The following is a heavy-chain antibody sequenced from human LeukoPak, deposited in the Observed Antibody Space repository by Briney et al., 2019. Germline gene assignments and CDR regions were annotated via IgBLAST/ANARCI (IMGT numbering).Heavy chain of an antibody. Sequence: SETLSLTCAVYGGSFSGYYWSWIRQPPGKGLEWIGEINHSGSTNYNPSLKSRVTISVDTSKNQFSLKLSSVTAADTAVYYCARDLAPAEDGYYYGMDVWGQGTTVTVSS. CDR2: INHSGST. D-gene: IGHD3-16*01. J-gene: IGHJ6*02. CDR3: ARDLAPAEDGYYYGMDV. V-gene: IGHV4-34*01. CDR1: GGSFSGYY.